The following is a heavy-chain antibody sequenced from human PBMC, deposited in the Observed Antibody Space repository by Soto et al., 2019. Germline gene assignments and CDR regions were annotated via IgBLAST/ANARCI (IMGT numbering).Heavy chain of an antibody. CDR3: ARRIVATETFDY. V-gene: IGHV4-39*01. D-gene: IGHD5-12*01. CDR1: GGSINTNYYY. Sequence: SETLSLTCSVSGGSINTNYYYWGWVRQPPGKGLEWIGSVSFSGTTYYSPSLKSRVTTSIDTSRNQFSLKLTSVTAADTAVYYCARRIVATETFDYWGQGTPVTVSS. CDR2: VSFSGTT. J-gene: IGHJ4*02.